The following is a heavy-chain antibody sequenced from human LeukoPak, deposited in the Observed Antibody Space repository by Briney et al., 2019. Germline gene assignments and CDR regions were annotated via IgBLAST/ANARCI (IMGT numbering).Heavy chain of an antibody. CDR3: AKDSGLYYYDSSGYYGDY. D-gene: IGHD3-22*01. CDR2: ISGSGGST. V-gene: IGHV3-23*01. J-gene: IGHJ4*02. Sequence: GGSLRLSCAASGFTFSSYAMSWVRQAPGKGLEWVSAISGSGGSTYYADSVKGRFTISRDNSKNTLYLQMNSLRAEDTAVYYCAKDSGLYYYDSSGYYGDYWGQGTLVTVSS. CDR1: GFTFSSYA.